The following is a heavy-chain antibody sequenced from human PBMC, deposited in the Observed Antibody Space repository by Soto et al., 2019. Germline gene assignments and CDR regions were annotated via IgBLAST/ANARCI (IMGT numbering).Heavy chain of an antibody. V-gene: IGHV3-23*01. D-gene: IGHD1-26*01. CDR1: GFTFSSYA. Sequence: GGSLRLSCAASGFTFSSYAMSWVRQAPGKGLEWVSAISGSGGSTYYADSVKGRFTISRDNSKNTLYLQMNSLRAEDTAVYYCATDSGSYYILDAFDIWGQGTMVTVSS. CDR3: ATDSGSYYILDAFDI. J-gene: IGHJ3*02. CDR2: ISGSGGST.